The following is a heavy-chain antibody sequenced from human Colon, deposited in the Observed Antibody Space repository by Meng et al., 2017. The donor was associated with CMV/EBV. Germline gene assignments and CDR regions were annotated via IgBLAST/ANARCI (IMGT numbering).Heavy chain of an antibody. CDR1: GGTFTSYT. D-gene: IGHD1-26*01. CDR3: ARDRTYSGTYSRGDY. J-gene: IGHJ4*02. CDR2: ISGYNANT. V-gene: IGHV1-18*01. Sequence: ASVKVSCKASGGTFTSYTFSWVRQAPGQGLEWLGWISGYNANTDYAQSVQGRVTMTTDTPTNTVYMELRSLRSDDTAIYYCARDRTYSGTYSRGDYWGQGTLVTVPQ.